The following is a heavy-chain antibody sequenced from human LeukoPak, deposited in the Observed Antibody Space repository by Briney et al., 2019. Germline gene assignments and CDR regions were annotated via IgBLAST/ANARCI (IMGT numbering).Heavy chain of an antibody. CDR2: ISSRSSTI. D-gene: IGHD6-13*01. CDR3: ARHGGRAYSSSWSTDY. CDR1: GFTFSDYH. J-gene: IGHJ4*02. V-gene: IGHV3-11*01. Sequence: GGSLRLSCAASGFTFSDYHMSWIRQAPGKGLEWASYISSRSSTIYYADSVKGRFTVSRDNAKNSLYLQMSSLRAEDTAVYYCARHGGRAYSSSWSTDYWGQGTLVTVSS.